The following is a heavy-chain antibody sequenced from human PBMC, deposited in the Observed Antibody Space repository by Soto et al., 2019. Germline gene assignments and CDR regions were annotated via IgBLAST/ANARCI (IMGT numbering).Heavy chain of an antibody. V-gene: IGHV1-18*01. CDR2: ISAYNGNT. CDR3: ARVKSATVTVDAFDI. Sequence: VKVSCKASGYTFTSYGISWVRQAPGQGLEWMGWISAYNGNTNYAQKLQGRVTMTTDTSTSTAYMELRSLRSDDTAVYYCARVKSATVTVDAFDIWGQGTMVTVSS. D-gene: IGHD4-17*01. J-gene: IGHJ3*02. CDR1: GYTFTSYG.